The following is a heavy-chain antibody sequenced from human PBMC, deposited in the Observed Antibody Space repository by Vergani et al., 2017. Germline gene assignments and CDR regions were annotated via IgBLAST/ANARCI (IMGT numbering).Heavy chain of an antibody. Sequence: EVQLVETGGGLIQPGGSLRLSCSASGFTFSSYWMHWVRQAPGKGLVWVSRINSDGSSTSYADSVKGRFTISRDNAKNTLYLQMNSLRAEDTAVYYCARVRNYEYDYYGYMDVWGKGTTVTVSS. CDR2: INSDGSST. D-gene: IGHD1-7*01. J-gene: IGHJ6*03. V-gene: IGHV3-74*02. CDR3: ARVRNYEYDYYGYMDV. CDR1: GFTFSSYW.